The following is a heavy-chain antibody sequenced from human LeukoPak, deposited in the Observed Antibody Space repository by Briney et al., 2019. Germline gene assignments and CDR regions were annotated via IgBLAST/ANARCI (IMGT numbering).Heavy chain of an antibody. Sequence: PGGSLRLSCAASGFTFSSYEMNWVRQAPGKGLEWVSYISSSGSTIYYAGSVKGRFTISRDNAKNSLYLQMKSLRAEDTAVYYCARGKTSQNIVTRKTYNWFDPWGQGTLVTVSS. CDR2: ISSSGSTI. D-gene: IGHD2/OR15-2a*01. CDR1: GFTFSSYE. V-gene: IGHV3-48*03. CDR3: ARGKTSQNIVTRKTYNWFDP. J-gene: IGHJ5*02.